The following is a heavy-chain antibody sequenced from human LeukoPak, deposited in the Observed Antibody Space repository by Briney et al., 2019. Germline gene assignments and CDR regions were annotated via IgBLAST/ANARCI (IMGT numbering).Heavy chain of an antibody. CDR1: GGSINTYY. J-gene: IGHJ5*02. CDR2: IYSTGIT. V-gene: IGHV4-4*07. Sequence: PSETLSLTCTVSGGSINTYYWSWIRQPAGKGLEWIGRIYSTGITTYNPSLKGRVTMSVDTSKNQFSLKLSSVTAADTAVYYCARPQSGLGWFDPWGRESWSPSPQ. CDR3: ARPQSGLGWFDP.